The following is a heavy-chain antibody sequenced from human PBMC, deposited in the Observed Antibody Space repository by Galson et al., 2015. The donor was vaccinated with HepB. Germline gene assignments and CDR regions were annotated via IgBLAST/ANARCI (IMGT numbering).Heavy chain of an antibody. CDR3: ATVLGSWDGGTEYFQH. J-gene: IGHJ1*01. CDR1: GFRFSSFG. CDR2: IWYDGSKK. V-gene: IGHV3-33*01. D-gene: IGHD6-13*01. Sequence: SLRLSCAASGFRFSSFGMHWVRQAPGKGLEWVAAIWYDGSKKNYADSVKGRFTTSRDNSKNTLHLQMNSLRVEDTAVYYCATVLGSWDGGTEYFQHWGQGTLVIVSS.